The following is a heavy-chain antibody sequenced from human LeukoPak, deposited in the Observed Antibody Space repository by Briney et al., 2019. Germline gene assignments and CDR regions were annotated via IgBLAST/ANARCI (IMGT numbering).Heavy chain of an antibody. D-gene: IGHD3-22*01. CDR2: ISAYNGNT. CDR1: GYIFTSYS. CDR3: ARDPSYYDSSGYYPNYFDY. V-gene: IGHV1-18*01. J-gene: IGHJ4*02. Sequence: ASVKVSCKASGYIFTSYSISWVRQAPGQGLEWMGWISAYNGNTNYAQKLQGRVTMTTDTSTSTAYMELRSLRSDDTAVYYCARDPSYYDSSGYYPNYFDYWGQGTLVTVSS.